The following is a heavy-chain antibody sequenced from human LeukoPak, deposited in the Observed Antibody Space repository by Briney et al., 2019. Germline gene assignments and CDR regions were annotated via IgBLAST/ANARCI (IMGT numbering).Heavy chain of an antibody. CDR3: ASRGYYDNSAYFRN. CDR2: IYYSGST. CDR1: GGSMSSYY. J-gene: IGHJ4*02. D-gene: IGHD3-22*01. V-gene: IGHV4-59*01. Sequence: PSETLSHTCTVSGGSMSSYYWSWIRQPPGKGLEWIGYIYYSGSTNYNPSLKSRVTISIDTSKHQFSLNLTSVTAADTAVYFCASRGYYDNSAYFRNWGQGTLVTVSS.